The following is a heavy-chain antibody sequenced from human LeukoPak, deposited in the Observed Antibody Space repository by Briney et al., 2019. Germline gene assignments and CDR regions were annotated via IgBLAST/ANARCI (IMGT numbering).Heavy chain of an antibody. D-gene: IGHD3-22*01. CDR2: IYPGDSDT. CDR3: ARLLGNYYDSSGYSDS. Sequence: PGESLKISCKGSGYSFTSYWIGWVRQMPGKGLEWMGIIYPGDSDTRYSPSFQGQVTISADKSISTAYLQWSSLQASDTAMYYCARLLGNYYDSSGYSDSWGQGTLVTVSS. CDR1: GYSFTSYW. J-gene: IGHJ4*02. V-gene: IGHV5-51*01.